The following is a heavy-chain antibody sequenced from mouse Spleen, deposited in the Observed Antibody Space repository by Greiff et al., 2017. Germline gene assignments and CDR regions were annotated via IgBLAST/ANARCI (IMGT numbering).Heavy chain of an antibody. J-gene: IGHJ2*01. CDR3: ARAWVYDGYYGGFDY. CDR2: IDPSDSET. Sequence: QVQLKQSGAELVKPGAPVKLSCKASGYTFTSYWMNWVKQRPGRGLEWIGRIDPSDSETNYNQKFKDKATLTVDKSSSTAYIQLSSLTYEDSAVYYCARAWVYDGYYGGFDYWGQGTTRTVSS. D-gene: IGHD2-3*01. CDR1: GYTFTSYW. V-gene: IGHV1-69*02.